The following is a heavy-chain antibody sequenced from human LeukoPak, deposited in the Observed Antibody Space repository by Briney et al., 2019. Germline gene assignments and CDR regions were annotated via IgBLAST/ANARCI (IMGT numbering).Heavy chain of an antibody. CDR3: AKKSTAMQYNWFDP. CDR1: GFTFSSYW. J-gene: IGHJ5*02. V-gene: IGHV3-74*01. Sequence: GGSLRLSCAASGFTFSSYWMHWVRQAPGKGLVWVSRINSDGSSTSYADSVKGRFTISRDNAKNTLYLEMNSLRAEDTAFYYCAKKSTAMQYNWFDPWGQGTLVTVSS. D-gene: IGHD2-2*01. CDR2: INSDGSST.